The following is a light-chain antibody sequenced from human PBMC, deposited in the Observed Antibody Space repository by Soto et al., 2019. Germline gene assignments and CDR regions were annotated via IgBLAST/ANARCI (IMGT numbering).Light chain of an antibody. J-gene: IGKJ4*01. Sequence: EVVLTQSPATLSLSPGERATLCFRASQSVSSYLAWYQQKPGQAPRLLIYDASNRATGIPARFSGSGSGTDFTLTISSLEPEDFAVYYCQQRSNWPPTFGGGTKVDI. CDR3: QQRSNWPPT. CDR2: DAS. V-gene: IGKV3-11*01. CDR1: QSVSSY.